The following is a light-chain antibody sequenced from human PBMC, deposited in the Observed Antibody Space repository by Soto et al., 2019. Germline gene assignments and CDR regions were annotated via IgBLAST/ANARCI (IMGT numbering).Light chain of an antibody. CDR3: CSYAGSSLLYV. V-gene: IGLV2-23*02. Sequence: QSALTQPASVSGSPGQSITISCTGTSSDVGGYNLVSWYQQHPGKAPKLMIYEVSKRPSGVSNRFSGSKSGNTASLTISGLQAEDEADYYCCSYAGSSLLYVFGTGTKVTVL. CDR1: SSDVGGYNL. J-gene: IGLJ1*01. CDR2: EVS.